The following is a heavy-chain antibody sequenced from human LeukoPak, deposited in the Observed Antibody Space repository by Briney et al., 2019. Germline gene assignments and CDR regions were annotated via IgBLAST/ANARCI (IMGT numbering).Heavy chain of an antibody. V-gene: IGHV4-31*03. CDR1: GGSISSGGYY. J-gene: IGHJ5*02. Sequence: SQTLSLTCTVSGGSISSGGYYWSWIRQHPGKGLEWIGYIYYSGSTYYNPSLKSRVTISVDTSKNQFSLMLSSVTAADTAIYYCAREYCNSISCPVWFDPWGQGTLVTVSS. D-gene: IGHD2/OR15-2a*01. CDR2: IYYSGST. CDR3: AREYCNSISCPVWFDP.